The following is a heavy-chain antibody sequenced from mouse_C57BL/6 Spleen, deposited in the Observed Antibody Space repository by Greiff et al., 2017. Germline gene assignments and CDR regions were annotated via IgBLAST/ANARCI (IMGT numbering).Heavy chain of an antibody. D-gene: IGHD2-3*01. J-gene: IGHJ3*01. CDR2: IYPRDGST. Sequence: QVQLQQSDAELVKPGASVKISCKVSGYTFTDHTIHWMKQRPEQGLEWIGYIYPRDGSTTYNEKFNGKATLTADKASSTAYMQLHSLTSEDSAVYFCAKAFYDGYHPWFAYWGQGTLVTVSA. CDR3: AKAFYDGYHPWFAY. V-gene: IGHV1-78*01. CDR1: GYTFTDHT.